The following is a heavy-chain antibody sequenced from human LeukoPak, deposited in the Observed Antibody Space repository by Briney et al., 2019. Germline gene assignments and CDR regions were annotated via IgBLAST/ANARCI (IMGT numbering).Heavy chain of an antibody. CDR3: AKDPYGDYLLDY. CDR1: GFTFSSYG. J-gene: IGHJ4*02. D-gene: IGHD4-17*01. V-gene: IGHV3-33*06. CDR2: IWYDGSNK. Sequence: PGGSLRLSCAASGFTFSSYGMHWVRQAPGKGLEWVAVIWYDGSNKYYADSVKGRFTTSRDNSKNTLYLQMNSLRAEDTAVYYCAKDPYGDYLLDYWGQGTLVTVSS.